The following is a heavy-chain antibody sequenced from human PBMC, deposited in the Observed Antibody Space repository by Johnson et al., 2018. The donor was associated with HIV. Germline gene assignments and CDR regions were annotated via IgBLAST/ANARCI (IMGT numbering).Heavy chain of an antibody. Sequence: VQLVESGGGLVKPGRSLRLSCAASGFTFSSYAMHWVRQAPGKGLEWVAVISYDGSNKYYADSVKGRFTISRDNSKNTLYLQMNRLRAEDTAVYYCARTRHYYEAFDIWGQGTMVTVSS. CDR3: ARTRHYYEAFDI. J-gene: IGHJ3*02. D-gene: IGHD3-10*01. CDR2: ISYDGSNK. V-gene: IGHV3-30-3*01. CDR1: GFTFSSYA.